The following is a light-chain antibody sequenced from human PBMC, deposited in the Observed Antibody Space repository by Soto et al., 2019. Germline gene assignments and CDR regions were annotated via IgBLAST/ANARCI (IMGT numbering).Light chain of an antibody. CDR3: LQQYSYPWT. V-gene: IGKV1-17*01. CDR2: EAS. J-gene: IGKJ1*01. Sequence: IQRTQTPSSLSASVGYRVTITCWATQGIRNDLGWYQQKPAKAPKGLVYEASYLHSGVPSRFSGNGSGTEFTLTDGCLKTEDFASYDGLQQYSYPWTFSQGTKVDIK. CDR1: QGIRND.